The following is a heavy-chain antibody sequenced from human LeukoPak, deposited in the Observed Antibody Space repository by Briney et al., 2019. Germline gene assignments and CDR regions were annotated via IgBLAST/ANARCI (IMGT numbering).Heavy chain of an antibody. CDR3: ARRLRHLFDY. V-gene: IGHV4-34*01. CDR2: INHSGST. Sequence: SETLSLTCAVYGGSFSGYYWSWIRQPPGKGLEWIGEINHSGSTNYNPSLKSRVTISVDTSKNQFSLKLSSVTAADTAVYYCARRLRHLFDYWGQGTLVTVSS. CDR1: GGSFSGYY. D-gene: IGHD3-16*01. J-gene: IGHJ4*02.